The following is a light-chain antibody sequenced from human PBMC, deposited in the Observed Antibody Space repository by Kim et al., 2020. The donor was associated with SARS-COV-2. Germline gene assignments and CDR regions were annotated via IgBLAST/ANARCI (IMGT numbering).Light chain of an antibody. CDR2: QDT. J-gene: IGLJ2*01. V-gene: IGLV3-1*01. CDR1: RLGNKY. Sequence: VSPGPTATISCSGERLGNKYVSWYQQKSGQSPLLVIYQDTKRPSGIPERFSGSNSGNTATLSIRGTQAVDEAEYYCQAWDSGTVFFGGGTQLTVL. CDR3: QAWDSGTVF.